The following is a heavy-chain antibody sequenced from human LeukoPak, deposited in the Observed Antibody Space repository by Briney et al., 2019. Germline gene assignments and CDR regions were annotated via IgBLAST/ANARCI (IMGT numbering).Heavy chain of an antibody. CDR3: AKALRTPRGSFDY. Sequence: PGGSLRLSCAASGFTFSSYALSWVRQAPGKGLEWVSAISTSGGSTYYADSVKGRFTISRDNSKNTLYLQMNSLRAEDTAVYHCAKALRTPRGSFDYWGQGTLVTVSS. D-gene: IGHD1-26*01. CDR1: GFTFSSYA. CDR2: ISTSGGST. V-gene: IGHV3-23*01. J-gene: IGHJ4*02.